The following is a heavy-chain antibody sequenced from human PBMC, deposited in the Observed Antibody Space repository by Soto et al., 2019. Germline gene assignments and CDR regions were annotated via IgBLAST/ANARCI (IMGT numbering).Heavy chain of an antibody. CDR1: GYTFISYD. CDR2: MNPNSGNT. J-gene: IGHJ4*02. Sequence: GASVKVSCKASGYTFISYDINWVRQATGQGLEWMGWMNPNSGNTGYAQKFQGRVTVTRNTSISTAYMELSSLRSEDTAVYYCARPLNNDYFGYWGQGTLVTISS. CDR3: ARPLNNDYFGY. V-gene: IGHV1-8*01.